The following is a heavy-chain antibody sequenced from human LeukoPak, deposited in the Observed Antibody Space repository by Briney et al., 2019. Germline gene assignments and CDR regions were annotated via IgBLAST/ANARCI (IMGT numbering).Heavy chain of an antibody. V-gene: IGHV4-31*03. CDR2: IYYSGST. D-gene: IGHD3-3*01. CDR1: GGSISSGGYY. J-gene: IGHJ4*02. CDR3: ARDKGTSGYWYYFDY. Sequence: SQTLSLTCTVSGGSISSGGYYWSWIRQHPGKGLEWIGYIYYSGSTYYNPSLKSRVTISVDTSKNQFSLKLSSVTAADTAVYYCARDKGTSGYWYYFDYWGQGTLVTVSS.